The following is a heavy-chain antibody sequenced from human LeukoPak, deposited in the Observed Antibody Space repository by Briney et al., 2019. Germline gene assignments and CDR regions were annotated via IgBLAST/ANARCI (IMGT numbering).Heavy chain of an antibody. CDR2: IYPGDSDT. CDR3: ARRLGTDYDILTGTSGHDAFDI. J-gene: IGHJ3*02. D-gene: IGHD3-9*01. CDR1: GYSFTSYW. Sequence: GESLKISCQGSGYSFTSYWIGWVRQMPGKGLEWLGIIYPGDSDTRYSPSFQGEVTISAGKSISTAYLQWSSLKASDTAMYYCARRLGTDYDILTGTSGHDAFDIWGQGTMVTVSS. V-gene: IGHV5-51*01.